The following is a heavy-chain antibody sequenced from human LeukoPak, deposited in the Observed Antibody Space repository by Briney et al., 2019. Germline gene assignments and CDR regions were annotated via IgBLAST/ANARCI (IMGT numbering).Heavy chain of an antibody. CDR2: IYYSGST. J-gene: IGHJ4*02. CDR1: GGSISSYY. V-gene: IGHV4-59*01. D-gene: IGHD2-2*01. Sequence: SETLSLTCTVSGGSISSYYWSWIRQPPGKGLEWIGYIYYSGSTNYNPSLKSRVTISVDTSKNQFSLKLGSVTAADTAVYYCARGRSSTSCQIGSALVYWGQGTLVTVSS. CDR3: ARGRSSTSCQIGSALVY.